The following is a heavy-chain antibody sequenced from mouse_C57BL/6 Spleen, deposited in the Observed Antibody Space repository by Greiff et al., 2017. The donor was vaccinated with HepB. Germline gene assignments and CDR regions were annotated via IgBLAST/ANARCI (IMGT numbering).Heavy chain of an antibody. D-gene: IGHD4-1*01. J-gene: IGHJ1*03. CDR1: GYTFTSYW. CDR2: IDPNRGGT. CDR3: AKELGRGYFDV. V-gene: IGHV1-72*01. Sequence: QVQLQQPGAELVKPGASVKLSCKASGYTFTSYWMHWVKQRPGRGLEWIGRIDPNRGGTKYNEKFKSKATLTVDKPSSTAYMQHSSLTSEDAAVYYCAKELGRGYFDVWGTGTTVTVAS.